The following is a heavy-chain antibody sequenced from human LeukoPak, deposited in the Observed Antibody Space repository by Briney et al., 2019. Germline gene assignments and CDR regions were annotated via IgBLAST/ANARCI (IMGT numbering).Heavy chain of an antibody. D-gene: IGHD6-19*01. Sequence: PSETLSLTCTVSGGSISSSSYYWGWIRQPPGKGLEWIGSIYYSGSTYYNPSLKSRVTISVDTSKNQFSLKLSSVTAADTAVYYCARWYSSAYDYWGQGTLVTVSS. CDR2: IYYSGST. CDR3: ARWYSSAYDY. CDR1: GGSISSSSYY. V-gene: IGHV4-39*07. J-gene: IGHJ4*02.